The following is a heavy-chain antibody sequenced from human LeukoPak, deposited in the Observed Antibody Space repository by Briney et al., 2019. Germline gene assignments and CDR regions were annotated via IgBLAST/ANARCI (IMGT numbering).Heavy chain of an antibody. D-gene: IGHD3-22*01. CDR1: GYTFTSYY. CDR2: INPSGGST. CDR3: ARDGVPYYDSSGYHFDY. J-gene: IGHJ4*02. Sequence: ASVKVSCNASGYTFTSYYMHWVRQAPGQGLEWMGIINPSGGSTSYAQKFQGRVTMTRDTSTSTVYMELSSLRSEDTAVYYCARDGVPYYDSSGYHFDYWGQGTLVTVSS. V-gene: IGHV1-46*01.